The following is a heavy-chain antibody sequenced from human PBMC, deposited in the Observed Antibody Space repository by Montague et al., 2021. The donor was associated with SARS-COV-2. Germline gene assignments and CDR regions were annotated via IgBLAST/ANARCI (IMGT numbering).Heavy chain of an antibody. Sequence: SLRLSCAASGFTFSSYAMSWVRQAPGKGLEWVSTISGSGGSTYYADSVKGRFTISRDNSKNTLYLQMNSLRAEDTAVYYCANGILTADGYFDLWGRGTLVTVSS. V-gene: IGHV3-23*01. J-gene: IGHJ2*01. CDR3: ANGILTADGYFDL. CDR1: GFTFSSYA. CDR2: ISGSGGST. D-gene: IGHD3-9*01.